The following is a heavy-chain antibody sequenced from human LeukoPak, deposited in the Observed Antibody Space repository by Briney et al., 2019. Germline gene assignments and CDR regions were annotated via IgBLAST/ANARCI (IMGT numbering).Heavy chain of an antibody. CDR3: AKEQRLIAAAGTVDY. J-gene: IGHJ4*02. Sequence: GGSLRLSCAASGFTFDDYGMSWARQAPGKGLEWVSAISGSGGSTYYADSVKGRFTISRDNSENTLYLQMNSLRAEDTAVYYCAKEQRLIAAAGTVDYWGQGTLVTVSS. D-gene: IGHD6-13*01. CDR1: GFTFDDYG. V-gene: IGHV3-23*01. CDR2: ISGSGGST.